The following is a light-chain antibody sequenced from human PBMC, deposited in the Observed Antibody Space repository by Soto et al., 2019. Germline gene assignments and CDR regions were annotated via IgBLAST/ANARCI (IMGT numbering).Light chain of an antibody. CDR3: QQYRDLPQT. J-gene: IGKJ1*01. V-gene: IGKV3-20*01. CDR2: NSS. CDR1: QSVRSNY. Sequence: EIVLTQSPGTLSLSPGERATLSCRASQSVRSNYLAWYQQKPGQAPRLLIYNSSTRATGIPDRFSGSGSGTDFTLTISRLEPEGFALYYCQQYRDLPQTFGQGTQVEIK.